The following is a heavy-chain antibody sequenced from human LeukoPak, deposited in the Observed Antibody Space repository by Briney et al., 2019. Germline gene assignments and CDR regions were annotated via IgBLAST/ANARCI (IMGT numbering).Heavy chain of an antibody. CDR2: ISYDGSNK. V-gene: IGHV3-30-3*01. J-gene: IGHJ4*02. Sequence: GGSLRLSCAASGFTFSSYAMHWVRQAPGKGLEWVAVISYDGSNKYYADSVKGRFTISRDNSKNTLYLQMNSLRAEDTAVYYCARDWGVAGTGYYFDYWGQGTLVTVSS. CDR1: GFTFSSYA. D-gene: IGHD6-19*01. CDR3: ARDWGVAGTGYYFDY.